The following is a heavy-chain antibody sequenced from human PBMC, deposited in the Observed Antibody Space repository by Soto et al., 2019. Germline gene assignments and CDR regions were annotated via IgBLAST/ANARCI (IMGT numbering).Heavy chain of an antibody. Sequence: GGSTGYADSVKGRFIISRDSSKNTVSLEMTSLRAEDTAVYYCAKGGRRWLVTSDFNYWGQG. D-gene: IGHD6-19*01. J-gene: IGHJ4*02. CDR3: AKGGRRWLVTSDFNY. CDR2: GGST. V-gene: IGHV3-NL1*01.